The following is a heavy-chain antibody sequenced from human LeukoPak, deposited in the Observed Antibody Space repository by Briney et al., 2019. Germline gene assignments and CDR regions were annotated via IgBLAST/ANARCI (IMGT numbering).Heavy chain of an antibody. J-gene: IGHJ4*02. CDR2: ISGSGGST. CDR1: GFTFSSYA. D-gene: IGHD3-22*01. CDR3: AKAMIVVVIQGGLDY. V-gene: IGHV3-23*01. Sequence: GGSLRLSCAASGFTFSSYAMSWVRQAPGKGLEWVSAISGSGGSTYYADSVKGRFTISRDNSKNTLYLQMNSLRAEDTAVYYCAKAMIVVVIQGGLDYWVQGTLVTDSS.